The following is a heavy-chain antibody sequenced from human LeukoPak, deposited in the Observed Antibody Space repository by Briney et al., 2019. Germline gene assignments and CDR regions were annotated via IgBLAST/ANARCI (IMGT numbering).Heavy chain of an antibody. V-gene: IGHV3-74*01. D-gene: IGHD3-10*01. Sequence: PGGSLRLSCAASGVTFSSFWMHWVRQAPGKGLVWVSRINTDGSITNYADSVKGRFTISRDNTKNTLYLQMNSLRAEDTAVYYCASEGSYDSRNSYIPDCWGRGTLVTVSS. J-gene: IGHJ4*02. CDR1: GVTFSSFW. CDR3: ASEGSYDSRNSYIPDC. CDR2: INTDGSIT.